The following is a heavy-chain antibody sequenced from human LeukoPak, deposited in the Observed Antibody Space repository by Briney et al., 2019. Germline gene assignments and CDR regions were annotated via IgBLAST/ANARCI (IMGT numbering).Heavy chain of an antibody. V-gene: IGHV5-10-1*01. D-gene: IGHD4-23*01. J-gene: IGHJ6*02. Sequence: GESLKISCKGSGYSFNTYWINWVRQMPGKGLEWMGRIDPSDSYTNYSPSFQGHVTMSVDKSISTAYLQWSSLKASDTAVYYCARITHDYGDNTYGLDVWGQGTTVTVSS. CDR2: IDPSDSYT. CDR3: ARITHDYGDNTYGLDV. CDR1: GYSFNTYW.